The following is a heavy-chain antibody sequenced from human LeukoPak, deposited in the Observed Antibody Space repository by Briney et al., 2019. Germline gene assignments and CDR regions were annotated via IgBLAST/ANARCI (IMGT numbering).Heavy chain of an antibody. CDR3: ARVPWDSSGYYFDY. V-gene: IGHV1-8*01. Sequence: ASVKVSCKASGYTFTSYDINWVRQATGQGLEWMGWMNPNSGNTGYAQKFQGRVTITADESTSTAYMELSSLRSEDTAVYYCARVPWDSSGYYFDYWGQGTLVTVSS. J-gene: IGHJ4*02. CDR1: GYTFTSYD. D-gene: IGHD3-22*01. CDR2: MNPNSGNT.